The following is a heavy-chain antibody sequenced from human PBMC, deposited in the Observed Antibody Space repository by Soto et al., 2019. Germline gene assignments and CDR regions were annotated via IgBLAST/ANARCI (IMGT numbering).Heavy chain of an antibody. V-gene: IGHV3-23*01. J-gene: IGHJ4*02. CDR2: ISGSGQTT. CDR3: AKSRGDSWTTYFFDY. Sequence: GSLRLSCAASGFTFSSYSLSWLRQAPGKGLEWVSGISGSGQTTHYKDSVKGRFTISRDNFRNALYLQVNSLRAEDTAISFCAKSRGDSWTTYFFDYWGQGALVTGSS. D-gene: IGHD4-4*01. CDR1: GFTFSSYS.